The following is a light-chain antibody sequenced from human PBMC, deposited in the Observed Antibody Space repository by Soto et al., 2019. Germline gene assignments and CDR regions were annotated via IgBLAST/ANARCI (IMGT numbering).Light chain of an antibody. CDR2: GAS. CDR3: QQYNNWPPLT. V-gene: IGKV3-15*01. CDR1: QSVSGN. J-gene: IGKJ4*01. Sequence: EIVLTQSPATLSLSPGERATLSCRASQSVSGNLAWYQQKPGQAPRLLTYGASTRATGIPARFSGSGSGTEFTLTISSLQSEDFAVYYCQQYNNWPPLTFGGGTKVDIK.